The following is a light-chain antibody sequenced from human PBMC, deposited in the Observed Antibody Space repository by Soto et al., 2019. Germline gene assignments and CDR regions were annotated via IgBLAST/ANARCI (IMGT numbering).Light chain of an antibody. CDR3: QQSYSTPFT. J-gene: IGKJ3*01. Sequence: DIQMTQSPSSLYASVRDRVTITCRASQSISGYLNWYQQKPGKAPKLLIYAASSLEGGVPSRFSGSGSGTDFTLSISSLQPEDFATYYCQQSYSTPFTFGPGTKVDIK. CDR2: AAS. V-gene: IGKV1-39*01. CDR1: QSISGY.